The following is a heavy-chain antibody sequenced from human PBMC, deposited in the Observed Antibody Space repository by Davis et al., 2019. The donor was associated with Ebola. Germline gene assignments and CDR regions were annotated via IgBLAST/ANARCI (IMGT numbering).Heavy chain of an antibody. CDR2: INTKNGNP. Sequence: ASVKVSCKASGYTFAYYAMNWVRQAPGQGLEWMGWINTKNGNPTYAQGFTGRLFFSLDTSVSTAYLEISSLKAEDTAVYYCARRMDCSGDSCYCLQHWGQGTLVTVSS. CDR3: ARRMDCSGDSCYCLQH. D-gene: IGHD2-15*01. CDR1: GYTFAYYA. V-gene: IGHV7-4-1*02. J-gene: IGHJ1*01.